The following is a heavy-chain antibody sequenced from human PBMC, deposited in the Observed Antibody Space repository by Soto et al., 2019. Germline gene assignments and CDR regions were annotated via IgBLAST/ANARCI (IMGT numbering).Heavy chain of an antibody. CDR2: ISAYNGNT. V-gene: IGHV1-18*04. CDR1: GYTFTSYG. D-gene: IGHD3-10*01. CDR3: ARDVLHYYGSGSYRFNFDY. Sequence: QVQLVQSGAEVKKPGASVKVSCKASGYTFTSYGISWVRQAPGQGLEWMGWISAYNGNTNYAQKLQGRVTMTTDTFTSTAYMELRSLRSDDTAVYYCARDVLHYYGSGSYRFNFDYWGQGTLVTVSS. J-gene: IGHJ4*02.